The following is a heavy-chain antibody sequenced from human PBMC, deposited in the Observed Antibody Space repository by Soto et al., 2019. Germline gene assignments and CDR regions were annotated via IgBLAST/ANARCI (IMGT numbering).Heavy chain of an antibody. Sequence: GGSLRLSCAASGFTFSSYAMSWVRQAPGKGLEWVSAISGSGGSTYYADSVKGRFTISRDNSKNTLYLQMNSLRAEDTAVYYCAKDWLRFLEWLTYYYYYGMDVWGQGTTVTVSS. V-gene: IGHV3-23*01. CDR2: ISGSGGST. D-gene: IGHD3-3*01. J-gene: IGHJ6*02. CDR3: AKDWLRFLEWLTYYYYYGMDV. CDR1: GFTFSSYA.